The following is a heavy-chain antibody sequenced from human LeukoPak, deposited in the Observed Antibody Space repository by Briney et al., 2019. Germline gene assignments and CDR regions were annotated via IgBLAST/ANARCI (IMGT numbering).Heavy chain of an antibody. Sequence: PGGSLRLSCAASGFTFSSYGMHWVRQAPGKGLEWVAFIRYDGSNKYYADSVKGRFTISRDNSKNTLYLQMNSLRAENTAVYYCAKGAAASRYYYMDVWGKGTTVTISS. D-gene: IGHD2-2*01. CDR2: IRYDGSNK. J-gene: IGHJ6*03. V-gene: IGHV3-30*02. CDR1: GFTFSSYG. CDR3: AKGAAASRYYYMDV.